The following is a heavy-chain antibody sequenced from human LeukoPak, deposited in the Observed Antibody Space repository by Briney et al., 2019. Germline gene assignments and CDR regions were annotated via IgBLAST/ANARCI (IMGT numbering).Heavy chain of an antibody. J-gene: IGHJ4*02. CDR2: IKQDGSEK. V-gene: IGHV3-7*03. Sequence: GGSLRLSCAASGFTFSSYWMSWVRQAPGKGLEWVANIKQDGSEKYYVDSVKGRFTISRDNAKNSLYLQMNSLRAEDTAVYYCAKAYHDSGCLIDYWGQGTLVTVSS. CDR1: GFTFSSYW. D-gene: IGHD6-19*01. CDR3: AKAYHDSGCLIDY.